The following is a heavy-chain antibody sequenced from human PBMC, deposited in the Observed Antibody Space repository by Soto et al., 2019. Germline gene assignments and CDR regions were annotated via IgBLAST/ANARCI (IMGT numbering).Heavy chain of an antibody. V-gene: IGHV5-51*01. CDR1: GYSFTSYW. CDR3: VRSGNYGDYAQATFDY. Sequence: EVQLVQSGAEVKKPEESLKISCKGSGYSFTSYWIGWVRQMPGKGLEWMGIIYPGDSDTRYSPSFQGQVTISADKSISTAYLQWSSLKASDTAMYYCVRSGNYGDYAQATFDYWGQGTLVTVSS. J-gene: IGHJ4*02. D-gene: IGHD4-17*01. CDR2: IYPGDSDT.